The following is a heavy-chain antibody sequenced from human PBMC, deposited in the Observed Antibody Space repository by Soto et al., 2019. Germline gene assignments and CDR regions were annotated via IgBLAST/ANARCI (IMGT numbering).Heavy chain of an antibody. CDR2: IYYSGST. CDR3: GKFYSGYDLELVFYFDY. Sequence: PSETLSLTCTVSGGSISSYYWSWIRQPPGKGLEWIGYIYYSGSTNYNPSLKSRVTISVDTSKNQFSLKLSSVTAADTAVYYCGKFYSGYDLELVFYFDYGGQGTLVTVSS. J-gene: IGHJ4*02. V-gene: IGHV4-59*08. D-gene: IGHD5-12*01. CDR1: GGSISSYY.